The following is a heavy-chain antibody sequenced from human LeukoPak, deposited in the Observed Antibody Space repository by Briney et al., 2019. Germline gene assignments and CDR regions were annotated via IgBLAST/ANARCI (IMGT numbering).Heavy chain of an antibody. CDR3: ARDIGASGI. D-gene: IGHD1-26*01. J-gene: IGHJ3*02. Sequence: GGSLRLSCAASGFTLSAYWMSWVRQAPGKGLERVANIKQDGSEKYYVDSVKGRFTISRDNAKNSLYLQMNSPRAEDTAVYYCARDIGASGIWGQGTMVTVSS. CDR2: IKQDGSEK. V-gene: IGHV3-7*04. CDR1: GFTLSAYW.